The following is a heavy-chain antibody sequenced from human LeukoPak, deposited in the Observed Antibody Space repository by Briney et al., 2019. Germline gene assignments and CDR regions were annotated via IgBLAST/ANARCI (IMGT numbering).Heavy chain of an antibody. CDR3: ASFKPMDSSGY. V-gene: IGHV4-39*07. D-gene: IGHD3-22*01. Sequence: PSETLSLTFTVSGGSISSSSYYWGWIRQPPGKGLEWIREIYHSGSTNYNPSLKSRVTISVDKSKNQFSLKLSSVTAADTAVYYCASFKPMDSSGYWGQGTLVTVSS. CDR1: GGSISSSSYY. CDR2: IYHSGST. J-gene: IGHJ4*02.